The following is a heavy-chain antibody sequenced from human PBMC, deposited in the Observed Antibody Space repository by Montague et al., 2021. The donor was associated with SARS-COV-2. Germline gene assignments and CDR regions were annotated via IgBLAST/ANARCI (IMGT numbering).Heavy chain of an antibody. V-gene: IGHV4-31*02. J-gene: IGHJ3*02. D-gene: IGHD3-22*01. CDR2: SGST. Sequence: SGSTYYNPSLKSRVTISVDTSKNQFSLKLSSVTAAETAVYYCASARLTMIVVVDAFDIWGKGKMVTVSS. CDR3: ASARLTMIVVVDAFDI.